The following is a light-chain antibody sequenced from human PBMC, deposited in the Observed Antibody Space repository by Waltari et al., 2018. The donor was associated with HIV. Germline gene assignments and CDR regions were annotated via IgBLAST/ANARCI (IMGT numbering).Light chain of an antibody. CDR3: QQYNSDSRT. V-gene: IGKV1-5*03. CDR1: QGIGPY. CDR2: KSS. Sequence: DIHMTQSPSTLAASVGDRVTITCRASQGIGPYLAWYQQKPGKAPKLLIYKSSNLESGVPSSFSGSGSDTEFSLTISSLQPDDFATYYCQQYNSDSRTFGRGTKVEIK. J-gene: IGKJ1*01.